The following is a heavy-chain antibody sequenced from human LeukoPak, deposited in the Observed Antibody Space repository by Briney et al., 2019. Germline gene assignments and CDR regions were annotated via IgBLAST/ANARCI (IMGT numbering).Heavy chain of an antibody. CDR3: AKDGSVITMIVVVMAYYFDC. Sequence: GGSLRLSCAASGFTFSSYAMSWVRQAPGKGLEWVSAISGSGGSTYYADSVKGRFTISRDNSKNTLYLQMNSLRAEDTAVYYCAKDGSVITMIVVVMAYYFDCWGQGTLVTVSS. D-gene: IGHD3-22*01. V-gene: IGHV3-23*01. CDR2: ISGSGGST. CDR1: GFTFSSYA. J-gene: IGHJ4*02.